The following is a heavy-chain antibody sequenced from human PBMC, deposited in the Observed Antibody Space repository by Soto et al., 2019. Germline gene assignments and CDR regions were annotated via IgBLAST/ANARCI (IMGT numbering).Heavy chain of an antibody. J-gene: IGHJ4*02. Sequence: EVRLLESGGGLVQPGESLRLSCAASGFIFSIHGMTWVRQAPGKGLEWVSTIGESDTSTWYTDSVKGRFTISRDHSKNTLFLQMNSLSPEDTAVYYCAKIAWNLGRLFDYWGQGAQVTVS. CDR3: AKIAWNLGRLFDY. CDR1: GFIFSIHG. D-gene: IGHD1-7*01. CDR2: IGESDTST. V-gene: IGHV3-23*01.